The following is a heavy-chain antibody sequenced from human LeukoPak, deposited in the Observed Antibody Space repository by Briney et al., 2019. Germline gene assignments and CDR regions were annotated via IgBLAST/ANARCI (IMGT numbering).Heavy chain of an antibody. CDR2: IYSGGST. CDR1: GFIVSSNY. D-gene: IGHD2-8*01. V-gene: IGHV3-53*01. CDR3: ARVGTGTSGYFDY. Sequence: GGSLRLSCAASGFIVSSNYMSWVRQAPGKGLEWVSTIYSGGSTYYADSVKGRFTISRENSKNTVYLQMNSLRGEDTAMYYCARVGTGTSGYFDYWGQGALVTVSS. J-gene: IGHJ4*02.